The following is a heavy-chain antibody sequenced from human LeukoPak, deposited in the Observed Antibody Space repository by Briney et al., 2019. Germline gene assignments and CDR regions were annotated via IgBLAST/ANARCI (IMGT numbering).Heavy chain of an antibody. CDR1: GFTFSGSA. V-gene: IGHV3-73*01. D-gene: IGHD1-26*01. CDR3: TRDSGTYNWFDP. J-gene: IGHJ5*02. CDR2: IDKKDKGYATAT. Sequence: PGGTLKLSCAASGFTFSGSAIHWVRQSSGKGLEWVGQIDKKDKGYATATAYAASVTGRFTISRDDSINTAYLQMKSLRTEDTALYYCTRDSGTYNWFDPWGQGTLVTVPS.